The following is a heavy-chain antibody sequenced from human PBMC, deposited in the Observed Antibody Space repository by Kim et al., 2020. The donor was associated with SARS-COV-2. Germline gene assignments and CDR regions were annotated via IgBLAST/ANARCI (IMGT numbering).Heavy chain of an antibody. CDR2: IIPIFGTA. J-gene: IGHJ6*02. Sequence: KVSCKASGGTFSSYAISWVRQAPGQGLEWMGGIIPIFGTANYAQKFQGRVTITADESTSTAYMELSSLRSEDTAVYYCARDAYGDYDDYYYYYYGMDVWGQGTTVTVSS. D-gene: IGHD4-17*01. CDR3: ARDAYGDYDDYYYYYYGMDV. V-gene: IGHV1-69*01. CDR1: GGTFSSYA.